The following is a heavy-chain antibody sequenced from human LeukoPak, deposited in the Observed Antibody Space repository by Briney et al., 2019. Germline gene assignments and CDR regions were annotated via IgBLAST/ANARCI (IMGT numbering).Heavy chain of an antibody. CDR2: ISSRSSYI. CDR3: ARAPVEAVGTSHFDY. V-gene: IGHV3-21*01. D-gene: IGHD6-13*01. Sequence: GGSLRLSCAASGFTYSSYAMNWVRRAPGKGLEWVSSISSRSSYINYADSVKGRFTISRDNAKNSLYLQMNSLRAEDTAVYYYARAPVEAVGTSHFDYWGQGTLVTVSS. CDR1: GFTYSSYA. J-gene: IGHJ4*02.